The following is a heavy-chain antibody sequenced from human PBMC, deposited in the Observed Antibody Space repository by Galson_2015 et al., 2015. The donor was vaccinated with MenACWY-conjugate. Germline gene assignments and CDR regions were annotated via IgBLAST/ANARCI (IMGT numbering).Heavy chain of an antibody. CDR3: VRAAYAGV. V-gene: IGHV3-30*01. CDR1: GSTFTSHA. J-gene: IGHJ6*01. CDR2: ISSDTTGK. D-gene: IGHD2-8*01. Sequence: SLRLSCAASGSTFTSHALHWVRQAPGKGLQWVAVISSDTTGKFYAESVRGRFSISRDNYKNTVSLQMNSLRRDDTALYHCVRAAYAGVWG.